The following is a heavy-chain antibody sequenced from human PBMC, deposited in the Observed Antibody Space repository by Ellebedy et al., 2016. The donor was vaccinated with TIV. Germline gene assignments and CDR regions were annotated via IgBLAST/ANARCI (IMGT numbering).Heavy chain of an antibody. CDR1: GYGFNNYY. Sequence: AASVKVSCKASGYGFNNYYIHWVRQAPGQGLEWMGWINPSSADTNYAQKFQGRVTMTRDTSIRTAYMELSSLRSNDTAIYYCAKTWFAEINWLDPWGQGTLVIVSS. D-gene: IGHD3-10*01. J-gene: IGHJ5*01. V-gene: IGHV1-2*02. CDR2: INPSSADT. CDR3: AKTWFAEINWLDP.